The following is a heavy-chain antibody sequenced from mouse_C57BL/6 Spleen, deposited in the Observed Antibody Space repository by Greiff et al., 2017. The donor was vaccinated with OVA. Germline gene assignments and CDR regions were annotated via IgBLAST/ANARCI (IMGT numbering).Heavy chain of an antibody. J-gene: IGHJ4*01. Sequence: EVKLMESGPELVKPGASVKISCTASGYSFTDYNMNWVKQRNGKSLEWIGVINPNYGTTSYNQKFKGKATLTVDKSASTDYMQLNSLTSEDSAVYYCARDYDGSNSFYAMDYWGQGTSVTVAS. CDR3: ARDYDGSNSFYAMDY. CDR1: GYSFTDYN. V-gene: IGHV1-39*01. CDR2: INPNYGTT. D-gene: IGHD1-1*01.